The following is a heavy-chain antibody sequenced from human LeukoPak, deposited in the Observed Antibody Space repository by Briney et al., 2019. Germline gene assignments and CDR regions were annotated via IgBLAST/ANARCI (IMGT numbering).Heavy chain of an antibody. V-gene: IGHV3-43*01. CDR2: ISWDGGST. Sequence: PGGSLRLSCAASGFTFDDYTMHWVRQAPGKGLEWVSLISWDGGSTYYADSVKGRFTISRDNSKNTLYLQMGSLRAEDMAVYYCARSSGYEMYYFDYWGQGTLVTVSS. J-gene: IGHJ4*02. CDR3: ARSSGYEMYYFDY. D-gene: IGHD5-12*01. CDR1: GFTFDDYT.